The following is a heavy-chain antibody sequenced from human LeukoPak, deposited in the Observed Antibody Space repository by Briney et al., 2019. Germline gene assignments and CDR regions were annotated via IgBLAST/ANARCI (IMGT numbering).Heavy chain of an antibody. CDR2: INPNSGGT. V-gene: IGHV1-2*02. J-gene: IGHJ5*02. Sequence: ASVKVSCKASGYTFTGYYMHWVRQAPGHGLEWMGWINPNSGGTNYAQKFQGRVTMTRDTSISTAYMELSRLRSDDTAVYYCASHYYDSSGYRIQNWFDPWGQGTLVTVSS. CDR1: GYTFTGYY. CDR3: ASHYYDSSGYRIQNWFDP. D-gene: IGHD3-22*01.